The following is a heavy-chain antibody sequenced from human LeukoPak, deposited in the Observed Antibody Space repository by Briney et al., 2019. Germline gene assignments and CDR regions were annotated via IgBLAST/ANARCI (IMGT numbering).Heavy chain of an antibody. CDR2: ISAYNGNT. CDR1: GYTFTSYG. D-gene: IGHD4-17*01. V-gene: IGHV1-18*01. CDR3: ARGYNDYGDPFFGY. Sequence: VASVKVSCKASGYTFTSYGISWVRQAPGQGLEWMGWISAYNGNTNYAQKLQGRVTMTTDTSTSTAYMELRSLRSDDTAVYYCARGYNDYGDPFFGYWGQGTLVTVSS. J-gene: IGHJ4*02.